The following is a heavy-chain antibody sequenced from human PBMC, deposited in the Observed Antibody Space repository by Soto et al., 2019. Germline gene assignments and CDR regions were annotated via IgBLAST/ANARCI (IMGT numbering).Heavy chain of an antibody. V-gene: IGHV4-34*01. J-gene: IGHJ6*02. CDR3: ARATVAGYYYYYGMDV. D-gene: IGHD6-19*01. CDR2: INHSGST. CDR1: GVYFSGYY. Sequence: PSAPLSLTYAVYGVYFSGYYWTWIRQPPGKGLEWIGGINHSGSTNYNPSLKSRVTISVDTSKNQFSLQLNSVTPEDTAVYYCARATVAGYYYYYGMDVWGQGTTVTVSS.